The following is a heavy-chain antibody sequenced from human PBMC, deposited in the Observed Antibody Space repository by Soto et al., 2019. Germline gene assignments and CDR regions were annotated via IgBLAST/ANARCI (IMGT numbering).Heavy chain of an antibody. D-gene: IGHD6-13*01. Sequence: QITLKESGPTPVAPTQPLTLTCTVSGFSLSTPGVGVGWIRQPPGKALECLALIYWDDHKSYSPSLRSRLTITKDTSKNQVGLTLTNVDPVDAGIYYCAQGNFDYSRPTVGWFDPWGQGMQVTVSS. CDR3: AQGNFDYSRPTVGWFDP. CDR2: IYWDDHK. J-gene: IGHJ5*02. CDR1: GFSLSTPGVG. V-gene: IGHV2-5*02.